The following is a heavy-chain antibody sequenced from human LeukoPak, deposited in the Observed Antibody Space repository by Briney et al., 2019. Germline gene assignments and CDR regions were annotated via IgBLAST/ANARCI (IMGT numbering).Heavy chain of an antibody. D-gene: IGHD1-26*01. CDR3: AKGGKWDVTPFDY. CDR1: GFTFSSYG. CDR2: ISYDGSNK. V-gene: IGHV3-30*18. J-gene: IGHJ4*02. Sequence: GGSLRLSCAASGFTFSSYGMHWVRQAPGKGLEWVAVISYDGSNKYYADSVKGRFTISRDNSKDTLYLQMNSLRAEDTAVYYCAKGGKWDVTPFDYWGQGTLVTVSS.